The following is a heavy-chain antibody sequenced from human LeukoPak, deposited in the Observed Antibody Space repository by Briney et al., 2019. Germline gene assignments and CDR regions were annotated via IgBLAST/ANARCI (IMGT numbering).Heavy chain of an antibody. D-gene: IGHD2-2*01. J-gene: IGHJ5*02. Sequence: PGGSLRLSCAASGFTFSTYAMSWVRQAPGKGLEWLSAISGSGGSTYYADSVKGRFTISRDNSKNTLYLQMNSMRDEDTAVYYCAKDGGFIVVVPEATFDPWGQGTLVTVSS. CDR3: AKDGGFIVVVPEATFDP. CDR1: GFTFSTYA. V-gene: IGHV3-23*01. CDR2: ISGSGGST.